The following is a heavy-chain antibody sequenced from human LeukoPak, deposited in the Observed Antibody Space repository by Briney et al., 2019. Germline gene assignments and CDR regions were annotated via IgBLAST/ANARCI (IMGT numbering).Heavy chain of an antibody. Sequence: PSETLSLTCTVSGGSISSSSYYWGWIRQPPGKGLEWIGSIYYSGSTYYNPSLKSRVTISVDTSKNQFSLKLSSVTAADTAVYYCAYSSSWHNWFDPWGQGTLVTVSS. V-gene: IGHV4-39*01. CDR3: AYSSSWHNWFDP. CDR2: IYYSGST. J-gene: IGHJ5*02. D-gene: IGHD6-13*01. CDR1: GGSISSSSYY.